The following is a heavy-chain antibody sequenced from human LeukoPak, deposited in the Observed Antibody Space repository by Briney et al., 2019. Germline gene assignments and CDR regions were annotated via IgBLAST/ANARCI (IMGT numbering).Heavy chain of an antibody. CDR1: GFTVSSNH. J-gene: IGHJ4*02. V-gene: IGHV3-66*04. Sequence: GGSLRLSCAASGFTVSSNHMSWVRQAPGKGLEGVSVFYSCGSTYYAASVKVRFTIPRDNSKPTPYLQMNSLRAEDTAVYYCARHPAVRIGGVIVTQGFDYWGQGTLVTVSS. CDR2: FYSCGST. CDR3: ARHPAVRIGGVIVTQGFDY. D-gene: IGHD3-16*02.